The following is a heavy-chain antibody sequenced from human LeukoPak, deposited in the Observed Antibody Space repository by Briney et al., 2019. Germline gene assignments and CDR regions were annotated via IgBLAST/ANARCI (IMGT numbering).Heavy chain of an antibody. J-gene: IGHJ4*02. CDR3: ANDLGWIQLNLG. CDR1: SGSFSGYY. Sequence: PSETLSLTCAVYSGSFSGYYWSWIRQPPGKGLEWIGEINQSGSTNYNPSLKSRVTISVDTSKNQFSLKLSSVTAEDTAVYYCANDLGWIQLNLGRGQGTLVTVSS. D-gene: IGHD5-18*01. CDR2: INQSGST. V-gene: IGHV4-34*01.